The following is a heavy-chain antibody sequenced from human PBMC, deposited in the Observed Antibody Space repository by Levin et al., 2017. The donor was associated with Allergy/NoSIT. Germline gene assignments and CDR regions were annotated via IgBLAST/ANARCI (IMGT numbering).Heavy chain of an antibody. CDR3: ARGRYKRVSSNRDFDY. D-gene: IGHD2-2*01. Sequence: SSETLSLTCAVYDGSFSGSYWSWIRQPPGKGLEWVGEINHSGSANYNPSLKSRVTISVDTSKNQFSLKLSSVTAADTAVYFCARGRYKRVSSNRDFDYWGQGTLVTVSS. J-gene: IGHJ4*02. V-gene: IGHV4-34*01. CDR2: INHSGSA. CDR1: DGSFSGSY.